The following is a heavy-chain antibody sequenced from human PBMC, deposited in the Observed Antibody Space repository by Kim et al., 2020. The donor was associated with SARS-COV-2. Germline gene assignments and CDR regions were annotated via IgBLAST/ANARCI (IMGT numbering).Heavy chain of an antibody. V-gene: IGHV4-4*07. D-gene: IGHD3-22*01. CDR2: IYTSGST. J-gene: IGHJ5*02. Sequence: SETLSLTCTVSGGSISSYYWSWIRQPAGKGLEWIGRIYTSGSTNYNPSLKSRVTMSVDTSKNQFSLKLSSVTAADTAVYYCARSNTYYYDSSGYYPANWFDPWAREPWSPSPQ. CDR1: GGSISSYY. CDR3: ARSNTYYYDSSGYYPANWFDP.